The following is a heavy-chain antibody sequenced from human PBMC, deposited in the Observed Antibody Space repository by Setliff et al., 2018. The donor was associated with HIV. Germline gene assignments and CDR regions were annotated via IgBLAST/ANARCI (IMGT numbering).Heavy chain of an antibody. D-gene: IGHD3-3*01. CDR1: GGSISSGSYF. J-gene: IGHJ3*02. CDR3: ARRERYYTHGAFKI. V-gene: IGHV4-61*09. Sequence: SSETLSLTCTVSGGSISSGSYFWSWIRQPAGKGLEWIGHIYTSGSTNYNPSLKSRVTTSVDTSKNHFSLRLSSVTAADTAVYYCARRERYYTHGAFKIWGLGTMVTVSS. CDR2: IYTSGST.